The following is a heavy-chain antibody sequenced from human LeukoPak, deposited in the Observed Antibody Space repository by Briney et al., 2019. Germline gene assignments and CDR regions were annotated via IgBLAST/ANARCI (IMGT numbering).Heavy chain of an antibody. CDR2: INHSGST. Sequence: PSETLSLTCAVYGGSFSGYYWSWIRQPPGKGLEWIGEINHSGSTNYNPSLKSRVTISVDTSKNQFSLKLSPVTAADTAVYYCARVPRGYSYGYFDYWGQGTLVTVSS. CDR3: ARVPRGYSYGYFDY. V-gene: IGHV4-34*01. J-gene: IGHJ4*02. CDR1: GGSFSGYY. D-gene: IGHD5-18*01.